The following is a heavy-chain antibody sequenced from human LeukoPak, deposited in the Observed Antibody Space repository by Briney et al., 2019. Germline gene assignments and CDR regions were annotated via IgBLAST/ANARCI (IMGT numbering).Heavy chain of an antibody. Sequence: PSETLSLTCTVSGGSISSYYWSRIRQPAGKGLEWIGRIYTSGSTNYNPSLKSRVTMSVDTSKNQFSLKLSSVTAADTAVYYCARVGGDYGFWYFDLWGRGTLVTVSS. J-gene: IGHJ2*01. V-gene: IGHV4-4*07. D-gene: IGHD4-17*01. CDR1: GGSISSYY. CDR2: IYTSGST. CDR3: ARVGGDYGFWYFDL.